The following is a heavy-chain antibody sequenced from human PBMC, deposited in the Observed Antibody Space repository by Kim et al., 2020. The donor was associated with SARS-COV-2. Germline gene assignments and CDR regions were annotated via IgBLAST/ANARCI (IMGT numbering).Heavy chain of an antibody. D-gene: IGHD2-15*01. CDR2: IRGSGGST. CDR3: AKGRTGWWYFEL. J-gene: IGHJ2*01. CDR1: GFTFSSYA. V-gene: IGHV3-23*01. Sequence: GGSLRLSCAASGFTFSSYAMSWVRQAPGKGLEWVSAIRGSGGSTDYADSVKGRFTISRDNSKNTLYLQMNSLRAEDTAVYYCAKGRTGWWYFELWGRGTLVTVPS.